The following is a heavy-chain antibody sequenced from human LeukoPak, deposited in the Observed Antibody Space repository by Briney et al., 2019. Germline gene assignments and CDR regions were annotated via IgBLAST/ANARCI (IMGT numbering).Heavy chain of an antibody. Sequence: GGSLRLSCAASGFTFSSYWMHWVRHAPGKGLVWASRINSDGSSTSYADSVKGRFTISRDSAKNTLYLQMNSLRAEDTAVYYCARGGYDYGDPNWFDPWGQGTLVTVSS. CDR1: GFTFSSYW. CDR2: INSDGSST. V-gene: IGHV3-74*01. CDR3: ARGGYDYGDPNWFDP. D-gene: IGHD4-17*01. J-gene: IGHJ5*02.